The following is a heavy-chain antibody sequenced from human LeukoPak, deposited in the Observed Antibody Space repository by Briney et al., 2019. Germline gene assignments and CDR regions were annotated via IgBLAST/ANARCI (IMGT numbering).Heavy chain of an antibody. CDR1: GYTFTNYY. Sequence: ASVKVSCTASGYTFTNYYIHWVRQAPGQGLVWMGIINPSGGSTSYTQTFQGRVTMTRDTSTNTVYMELSSLRSEDTAVYYCARAGGVTIFAVVTAPYYQYYGLDVWGQGTTVTVSS. CDR2: INPSGGST. D-gene: IGHD3-3*01. V-gene: IGHV1-46*01. J-gene: IGHJ6*02. CDR3: ARAGGVTIFAVVTAPYYQYYGLDV.